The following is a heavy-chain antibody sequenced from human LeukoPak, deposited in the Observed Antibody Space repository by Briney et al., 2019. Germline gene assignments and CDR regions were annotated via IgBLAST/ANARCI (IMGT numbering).Heavy chain of an antibody. CDR2: INHSGST. V-gene: IGHV4-34*01. Sequence: PSETLSLTCAVYGGSFSGYYWSWIRQPPGKGLGWIGEINHSGSTNYNPSLKSRVTISVDTSKNQFSLKLSSVTAADTAVYYCARTRYYYDSSGYYPGYCFDYWGQGTLVTVSS. D-gene: IGHD3-22*01. CDR3: ARTRYYYDSSGYYPGYCFDY. J-gene: IGHJ4*02. CDR1: GGSFSGYY.